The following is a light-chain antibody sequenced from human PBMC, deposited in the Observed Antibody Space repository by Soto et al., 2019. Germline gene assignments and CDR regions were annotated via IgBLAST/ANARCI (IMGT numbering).Light chain of an antibody. CDR1: SSNIGRHN. V-gene: IGLV1-44*01. CDR3: EAWAGSVNPHYV. CDR2: GNN. Sequence: QSVLTQPPSASGTPGQRVTISCSGSSSNIGRHNVNWYQQLPGTAPKLLMYGNNQRPSGVPDRFSVSKAATATSLAISGLQSEDEADYYCEAWAGSVNPHYVFGTGTKVTVL. J-gene: IGLJ1*01.